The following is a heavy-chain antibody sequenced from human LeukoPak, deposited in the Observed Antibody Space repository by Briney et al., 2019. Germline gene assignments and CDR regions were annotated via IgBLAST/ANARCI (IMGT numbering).Heavy chain of an antibody. Sequence: GGSLRLSCAASGFTFSSYWMHWVRQAPGKGLVWVSRINRDGSSTTYADSVKGRFTISRDNAKNTLYLQMNSLRAEDTAIYYCARVSDREAGNFDYWGQGTLVTVSS. D-gene: IGHD1-26*01. V-gene: IGHV3-74*01. CDR2: INRDGSST. CDR3: ARVSDREAGNFDY. J-gene: IGHJ4*02. CDR1: GFTFSSYW.